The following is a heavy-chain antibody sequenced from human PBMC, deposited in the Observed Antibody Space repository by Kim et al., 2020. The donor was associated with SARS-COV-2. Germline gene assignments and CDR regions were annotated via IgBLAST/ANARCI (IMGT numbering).Heavy chain of an antibody. CDR3: ARDYGDFRFDY. Sequence: GGSLRLSCAASGFTFSNFSMHWVRQAPGKGLEYLSAISTNGGSTYYANSVKGRFTISRDNSKNTLFLQMGSLRAEDMAVYYCARDYGDFRFDYWGQGTL. V-gene: IGHV3-64*01. CDR2: ISTNGGST. D-gene: IGHD4-17*01. CDR1: GFTFSNFS. J-gene: IGHJ4*02.